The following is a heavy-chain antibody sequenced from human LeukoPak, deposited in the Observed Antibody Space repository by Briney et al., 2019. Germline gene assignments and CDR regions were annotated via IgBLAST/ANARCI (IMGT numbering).Heavy chain of an antibody. CDR3: ARDHSPRPYYYGSGSYYKGTDDAFDI. CDR2: IIPIFGTA. Sequence: SVKVSCKASGGTFSSYAISWVRQAPGQGLEWMGGIIPIFGTANYAQKFQGRVTITTDESTSTAYMELSSLRSEDTAVYYCARDHSPRPYYYGSGSYYKGTDDAFDIWGQGTMVTVSS. D-gene: IGHD3-10*01. J-gene: IGHJ3*02. CDR1: GGTFSSYA. V-gene: IGHV1-69*05.